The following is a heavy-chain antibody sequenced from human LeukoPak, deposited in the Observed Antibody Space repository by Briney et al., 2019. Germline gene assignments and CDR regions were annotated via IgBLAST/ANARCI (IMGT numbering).Heavy chain of an antibody. V-gene: IGHV3-23*01. D-gene: IGHD6-13*01. CDR1: GFTFSSYA. CDR3: AKGVSSSWSRQPNWYFDL. CDR2: ISGSGGST. J-gene: IGHJ2*01. Sequence: PGGSLRLSCAASGFTFSSYAMSWVRQAPGKGLEWVSAISGSGGSTYYADSVKGRFTISRDNSKNTLYLQMNSLRAEDTAVYYCAKGVSSSWSRQPNWYFDLWGRGTLVTVSS.